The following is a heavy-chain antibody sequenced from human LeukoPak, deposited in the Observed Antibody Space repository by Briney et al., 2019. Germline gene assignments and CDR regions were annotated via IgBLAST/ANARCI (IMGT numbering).Heavy chain of an antibody. Sequence: GGSLRLSCAASGFTFSSYSMNWVRQAPGKGLEWVSSISSSSSYIYYADSVKGRFTISRDDAKNSLYLQMNSLRAEDTAVYYCARDLRGYSYPSLFDYWGQGTLVTVSS. J-gene: IGHJ4*02. V-gene: IGHV3-21*01. D-gene: IGHD5-18*01. CDR3: ARDLRGYSYPSLFDY. CDR1: GFTFSSYS. CDR2: ISSSSSYI.